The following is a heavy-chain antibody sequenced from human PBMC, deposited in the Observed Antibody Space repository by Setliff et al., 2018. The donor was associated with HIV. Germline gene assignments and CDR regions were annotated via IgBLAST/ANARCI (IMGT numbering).Heavy chain of an antibody. CDR3: ARASRWGSIPFDY. D-gene: IGHD2-21*01. V-gene: IGHV4-31*03. CDR2: IYNSGGT. J-gene: IGHJ4*02. CDR1: GGSISTGGYY. Sequence: SETLSLTCTVSGGSISTGGYYWSWIRQHPGKGLEWIGYIYNSGGTYCNPSLKSRITMSIDTSKNQFSLKLNSVTAADTAVYFCARASRWGSIPFDYRGQGTLVTVSS.